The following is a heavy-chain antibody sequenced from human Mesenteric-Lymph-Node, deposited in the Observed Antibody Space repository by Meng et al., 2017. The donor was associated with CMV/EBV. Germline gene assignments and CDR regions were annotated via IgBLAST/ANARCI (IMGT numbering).Heavy chain of an antibody. CDR1: GFTFSSYW. CDR3: ARDYSVTGWPPDY. Sequence: GGSLRLSCVASGFTFSSYWMSWVRQAPGKGLEWVANIKQDGSEKYYVDSLKGRFTISRDNAENSLYLQMNSLRAEDTAVYYCARDYSVTGWPPDYWGQGTLVTVSS. V-gene: IGHV3-7*01. J-gene: IGHJ4*02. D-gene: IGHD5/OR15-5a*01. CDR2: IKQDGSEK.